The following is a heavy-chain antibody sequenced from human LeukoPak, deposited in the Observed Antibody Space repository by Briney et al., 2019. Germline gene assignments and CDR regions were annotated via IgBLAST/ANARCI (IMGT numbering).Heavy chain of an antibody. CDR1: GFTFSNAW. CDR2: IKSKTDGGTT. Sequence: GGSLRLSCAASGFTFSNAWMSWVRQAPGKGLEWVGRIKSKTDGGTTDYAAPVKGRFTISRDDSKNTLYLQMNSLKTEDTAVYYCTNDTISDFQRDYWGQGTLVTVSS. CDR3: TNDTISDFQRDY. V-gene: IGHV3-15*01. D-gene: IGHD3-3*01. J-gene: IGHJ4*02.